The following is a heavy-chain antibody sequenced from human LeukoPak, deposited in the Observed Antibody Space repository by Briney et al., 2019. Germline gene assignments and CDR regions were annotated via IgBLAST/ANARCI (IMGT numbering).Heavy chain of an antibody. CDR3: ARHGANGHSYGAYLDY. V-gene: IGHV4-59*08. CDR1: GGSIKSYY. CDR2: IYYSGST. D-gene: IGHD5-18*01. Sequence: SETLSLTCSVSGGSIKSYYWSWIRQPPGKGLEWIAYIYYSGSTNYNPSLRSRVTISVDTSKNQFSLKLSSLTAADTAMYYCARHGANGHSYGAYLDYWGQGTLVTVSS. J-gene: IGHJ4*02.